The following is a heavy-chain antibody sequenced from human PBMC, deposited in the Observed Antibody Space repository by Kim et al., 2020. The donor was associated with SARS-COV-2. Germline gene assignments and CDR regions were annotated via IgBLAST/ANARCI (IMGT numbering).Heavy chain of an antibody. D-gene: IGHD1-26*01. V-gene: IGHV3-23*01. J-gene: IGHJ3*02. CDR1: GFTFSSYA. Sequence: GGSLRLSCAASGFTFSSYAMSWVRQAPGKGLEWVSAISGSGGSTYYADPVKGRFTTSRDNSKNTLYLQMNSLRAEDTAVYYCANGDRGATYAFDIWGQGTMVTVSS. CDR2: ISGSGGST. CDR3: ANGDRGATYAFDI.